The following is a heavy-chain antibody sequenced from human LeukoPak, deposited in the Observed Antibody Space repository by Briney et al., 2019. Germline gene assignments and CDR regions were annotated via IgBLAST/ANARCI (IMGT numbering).Heavy chain of an antibody. Sequence: GGSLRLSCAASGFTFSSYAMSWVHQAPGKGLEWVSCISDSGGGAYSADSVKGRFTISRDNSKNTLYLQMNSLRAEDTAVYYCARGLYYSYYYMDVWGKGTTVTVSS. V-gene: IGHV3-23*01. CDR3: ARGLYYSYYYMDV. CDR1: GFTFSSYA. CDR2: ISDSGGGA. J-gene: IGHJ6*03.